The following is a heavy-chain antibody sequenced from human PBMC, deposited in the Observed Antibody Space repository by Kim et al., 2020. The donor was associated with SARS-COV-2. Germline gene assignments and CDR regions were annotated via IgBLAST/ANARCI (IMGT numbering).Heavy chain of an antibody. CDR2: IIPIFGTA. CDR3: ARRVTDWFDP. J-gene: IGHJ5*02. D-gene: IGHD2-21*02. CDR1: GGTFSSYA. V-gene: IGHV1-69*13. Sequence: SVKVSCKASGGTFSSYAISCVRQAPGQGLEWMGGIIPIFGTANYAQKFQGRVTITADESTSTAYMELSSLRSEDTAVYYCARRVTDWFDPWGQGTLVTVSS.